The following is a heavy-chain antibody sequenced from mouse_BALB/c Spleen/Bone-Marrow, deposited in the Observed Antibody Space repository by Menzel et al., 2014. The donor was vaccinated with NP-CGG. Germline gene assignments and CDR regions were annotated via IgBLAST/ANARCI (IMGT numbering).Heavy chain of an antibody. D-gene: IGHD1-1*01. CDR3: ARSRDDGSSYYAMDH. CDR1: GFYIKDTY. CDR2: IDPANGNT. V-gene: IGHV14-3*02. Sequence: EVKLQESGAELVKTGASVKLSCTASGFYIKDTYMHRVKQRPEQGLEWIGRIDPANGNTKYDPKFQGKATIPADTSSNTAYLQLSSLTTEDTSVYYCARSRDDGSSYYAMDHWGQGTSVAVSS. J-gene: IGHJ4*01.